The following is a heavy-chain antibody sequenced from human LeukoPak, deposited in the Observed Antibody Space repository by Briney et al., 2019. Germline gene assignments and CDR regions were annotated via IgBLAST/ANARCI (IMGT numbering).Heavy chain of an antibody. CDR3: ARRVVNNRNWYFNL. J-gene: IGHJ2*01. D-gene: IGHD4-23*01. Sequence: GESLKISCKGSGYTFTSYWVGWVRQMPGKGLEWMGIIYPGDSDTRYSPSFQGQVTISADKSISTAYLQWSSLKASDTAMYYCARRVVNNRNWYFNLWGRGTLVTVSS. CDR2: IYPGDSDT. CDR1: GYTFTSYW. V-gene: IGHV5-51*01.